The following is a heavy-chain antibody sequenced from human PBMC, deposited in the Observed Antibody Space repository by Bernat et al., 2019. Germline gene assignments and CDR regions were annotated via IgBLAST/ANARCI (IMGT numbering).Heavy chain of an antibody. Sequence: EVQLVEFGGGLVKPGGSLRLSCAASGFTFSNVWMSRVRQAPGKGLEWVGRIKSKTDGGTIECAAPVKGRFTISRDDSKNMEFFQENGLKSEDTAVYYYTTGDTIWGQGSLVTVSS. CDR3: TTGDTI. D-gene: IGHD3-9*01. CDR2: IKSKTDGGTI. CDR1: GFTFSNVW. V-gene: IGHV3-15*01. J-gene: IGHJ1*01.